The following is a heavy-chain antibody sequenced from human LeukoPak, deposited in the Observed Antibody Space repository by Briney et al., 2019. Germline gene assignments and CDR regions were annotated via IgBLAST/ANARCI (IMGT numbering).Heavy chain of an antibody. Sequence: GGSLRLSCAASGFTVSSNYMSWVRQAPGKGLEWVSVIYSGGSTYYADFVKGRFTVSRDNSKNTLYLQMNSLRAEDTAVYYCAKVQKGYYGSGTYEDYFDYWGQGTLVTVSS. V-gene: IGHV3-66*01. CDR2: IYSGGST. CDR3: AKVQKGYYGSGTYEDYFDY. D-gene: IGHD3-10*01. J-gene: IGHJ4*02. CDR1: GFTVSSNY.